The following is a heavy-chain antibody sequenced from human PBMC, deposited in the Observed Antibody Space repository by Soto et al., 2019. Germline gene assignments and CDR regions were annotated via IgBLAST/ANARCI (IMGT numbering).Heavy chain of an antibody. CDR3: ARWGYIVATYYGMDV. J-gene: IGHJ6*02. V-gene: IGHV5-51*01. Sequence: LGESLKISCKCSGYSFISYWIVWVRQMPGKGLEWMGIIYLGDSDTRYSPSFQGQVTISADKSISTAYLQWSSLKASDTAMYYCARWGYIVATYYGMDVWGQGTTVTVSS. CDR1: GYSFISYW. CDR2: IYLGDSDT. D-gene: IGHD5-12*01.